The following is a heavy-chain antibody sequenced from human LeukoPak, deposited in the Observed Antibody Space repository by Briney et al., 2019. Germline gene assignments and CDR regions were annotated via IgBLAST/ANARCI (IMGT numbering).Heavy chain of an antibody. V-gene: IGHV3-21*01. CDR2: IRSRSSYM. D-gene: IGHD5-18*01. CDR1: GFTFSSHS. J-gene: IGHJ4*02. Sequence: GGSLRLSCAVSGFTFSSHSMNWVRQTPGRGLEWVSSIRSRSSYMYYADSVKGRFTISRDDAENSLFLQMNSLRAEDTAVYYCARDFYDDYGYRYFDYWGQGTLVTVSS. CDR3: ARDFYDDYGYRYFDY.